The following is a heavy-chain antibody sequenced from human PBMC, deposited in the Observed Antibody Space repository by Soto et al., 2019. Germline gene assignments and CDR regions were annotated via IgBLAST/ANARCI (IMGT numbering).Heavy chain of an antibody. D-gene: IGHD6-19*01. CDR3: ARMGQWRVPGDYYYGMDV. V-gene: IGHV3-53*01. Sequence: GESLKISCAASGLTVGSNYMNWVRQAPGKGLEWVSLTYTGGDTFYADSVKGRFTVSRDNSKNTLYLQMNSLRAEDTAVYYCARMGQWRVPGDYYYGMDVWGQGTSVTVSS. CDR1: GLTVGSNY. J-gene: IGHJ6*02. CDR2: TYTGGDT.